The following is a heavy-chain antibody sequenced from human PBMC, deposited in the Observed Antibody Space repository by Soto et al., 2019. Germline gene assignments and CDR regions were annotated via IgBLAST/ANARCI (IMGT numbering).Heavy chain of an antibody. CDR3: ARDKPNEDYFDY. D-gene: IGHD1-1*01. J-gene: IGHJ4*02. V-gene: IGHV3-21*01. Sequence: PGGSLRLSCAASGFTLTNYAISWVRQAPGKGLEWVSFISSSASYMYYADSVKGRFTISRDNAKNSLYLQMNSLRAEDTAVYYCARDKPNEDYFDYWGQGTLVTVSS. CDR2: ISSSASYM. CDR1: GFTLTNYA.